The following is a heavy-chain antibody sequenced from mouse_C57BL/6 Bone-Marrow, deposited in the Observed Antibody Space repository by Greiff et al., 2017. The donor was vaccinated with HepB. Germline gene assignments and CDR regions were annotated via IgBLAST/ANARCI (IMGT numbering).Heavy chain of an antibody. D-gene: IGHD1-1*01. V-gene: IGHV1-64*01. CDR1: GYTFTSYW. J-gene: IGHJ1*03. Sequence: QVQLQQPGAELVKPGASVKLSCKASGYTFTSYWMHWVKQRPGQGLEWIGMIHPNSGSTNYNEKFKSKSTLTVDKSSSTAYMQLSSLTSEDSAVYYCATHYCSSFTWYFDVWGTGTTVTVSS. CDR2: IHPNSGST. CDR3: ATHYCSSFTWYFDV.